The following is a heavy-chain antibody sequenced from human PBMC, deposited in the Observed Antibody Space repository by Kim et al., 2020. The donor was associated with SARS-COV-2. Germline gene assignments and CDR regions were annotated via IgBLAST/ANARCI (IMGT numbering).Heavy chain of an antibody. Sequence: SVKVSCKASGGTFSSYAISWVRQAPGQGLEWMGGIIPIFGTANYAQKFQGRVTITADESTSTAYMELSSLRSEDTAVYYCARDRLGRYFDSPNYGMDVWGQGTTVTVSS. CDR2: IIPIFGTA. CDR3: ARDRLGRYFDSPNYGMDV. V-gene: IGHV1-69*13. CDR1: GGTFSSYA. J-gene: IGHJ6*02. D-gene: IGHD3-9*01.